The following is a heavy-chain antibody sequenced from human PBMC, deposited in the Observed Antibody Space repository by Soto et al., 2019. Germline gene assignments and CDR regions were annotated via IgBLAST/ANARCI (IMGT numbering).Heavy chain of an antibody. D-gene: IGHD3-10*01. Sequence: QVQLVQSGAEVKKPGASVKVSCKASRYTFSSNDINWVRQAPGQGLEWMEWMNHNSGNTDNAQKFRGRVTMTTNTSISTAYMELSSLRSEDTSVYYCARGSWFGDLGNFDYVLDVWGQGTTVTVSS. V-gene: IGHV1-8*01. CDR1: RYTFSSND. CDR2: MNHNSGNT. CDR3: ARGSWFGDLGNFDYVLDV. J-gene: IGHJ6*02.